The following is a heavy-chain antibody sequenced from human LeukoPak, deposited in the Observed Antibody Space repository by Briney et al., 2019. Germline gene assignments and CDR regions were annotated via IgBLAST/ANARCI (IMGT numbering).Heavy chain of an antibody. D-gene: IGHD3-22*01. Sequence: SETLSLTCTVSGGSISSSSYYWSWIRQPPGKGLEWIGYIYYSGSTNYNPSLKSRVTISVDTSKNQFSLKLSSVTAADTAVYYCARRQADSSGYWSHDYWGQGALVTVSS. V-gene: IGHV4-61*05. CDR2: IYYSGST. J-gene: IGHJ4*02. CDR1: GGSISSSSYY. CDR3: ARRQADSSGYWSHDY.